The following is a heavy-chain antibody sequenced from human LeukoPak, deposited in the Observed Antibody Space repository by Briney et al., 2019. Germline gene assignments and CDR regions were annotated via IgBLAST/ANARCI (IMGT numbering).Heavy chain of an antibody. D-gene: IGHD3-10*01. V-gene: IGHV3-30-3*01. CDR1: GFTFSSYA. Sequence: GRSLRLSCAASGFTFSSYAMHWVRQAPGKELEWVAVISYDGSNKYYADSVKGRFTISRDNSKNTLYLQMNSLRAEDTAVYYCARDHRGVRDYFDYWGQGTLVTVSS. J-gene: IGHJ4*02. CDR2: ISYDGSNK. CDR3: ARDHRGVRDYFDY.